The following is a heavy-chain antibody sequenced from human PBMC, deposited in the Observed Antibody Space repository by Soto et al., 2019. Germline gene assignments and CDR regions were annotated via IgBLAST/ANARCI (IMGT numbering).Heavy chain of an antibody. Sequence: SETMSLTCTVAGGYISSGYYYWSWISQPPGKGLEWIGYIYYSGSTYYNPSLKSRVTISVDTSKNQFSLKLSSVTAADTAVYYCARDQGSSSWYGPPLWYRGQGTLVTVSS. J-gene: IGHJ4*02. D-gene: IGHD6-13*01. V-gene: IGHV4-30-4*01. CDR3: ARDQGSSSWYGPPLWY. CDR2: IYYSGST. CDR1: GGYISSGYYY.